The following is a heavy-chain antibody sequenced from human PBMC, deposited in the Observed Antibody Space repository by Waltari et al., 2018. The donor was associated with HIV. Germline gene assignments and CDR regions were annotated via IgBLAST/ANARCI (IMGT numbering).Heavy chain of an antibody. CDR3: VKEHQYSHTWYSYYGMDV. CDR2: IRGRGGST. Sequence: EVQVLESGGALVQPGGSLRLSCAASGFTFSNYGMSWVRQAPGEGLELVSTIRGRGGSTYYADSVKGRFTFSRDNSKNTLYLQMNSLRAEDTAVYVCVKEHQYSHTWYSYYGMDVWGQGTTVTVSS. J-gene: IGHJ6*02. V-gene: IGHV3-23*01. D-gene: IGHD6-13*01. CDR1: GFTFSNYG.